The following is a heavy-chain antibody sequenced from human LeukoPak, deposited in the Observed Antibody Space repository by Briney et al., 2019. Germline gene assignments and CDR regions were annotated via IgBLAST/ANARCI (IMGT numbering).Heavy chain of an antibody. J-gene: IGHJ5*02. CDR1: GYTFTSYY. V-gene: IGHV1-46*01. CDR3: ARDSNEWNWFDP. Sequence: ASVKVSCKASGYTFTSYYMHSVRQAPGQGLEWMGIINPSGGSTSYAQKFQGRVTMTRDTSTSTVYMELSSLRSEDTAVYYCARDSNEWNWFDPWGQGTLVTVSS. CDR2: INPSGGST. D-gene: IGHD2-8*01.